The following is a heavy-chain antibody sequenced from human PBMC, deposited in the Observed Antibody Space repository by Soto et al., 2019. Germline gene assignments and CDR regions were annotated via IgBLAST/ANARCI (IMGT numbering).Heavy chain of an antibody. D-gene: IGHD3-3*01. CDR3: ARWPDYYDFWSGYWPLDY. Sequence: GGSLRLSCAASGFTFSSYCMHWVRQAPGKGLKWVSHISSSSSTTYYADSVKGRFTISRDNAKNSLYLQMNSLRAEDTAVYYCARWPDYYDFWSGYWPLDYWGQGTLVTVSS. CDR1: GFTFSSYC. V-gene: IGHV3-48*01. CDR2: ISSSSSTT. J-gene: IGHJ4*02.